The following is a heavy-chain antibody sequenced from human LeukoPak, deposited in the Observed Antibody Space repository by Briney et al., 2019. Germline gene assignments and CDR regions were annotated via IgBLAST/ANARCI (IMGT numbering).Heavy chain of an antibody. CDR1: GGSISSGGYY. CDR2: IYHSGST. D-gene: IGHD2-2*01. V-gene: IGHV4-30-2*01. Sequence: SETLSLTCTVSGGSISSGGYYWSWIRQPPGKGLEWIGYIYHSGSTYYNPSLKSRVTISVDRSKNQFSLKLSSVTAADTAVYYCARGDIVVVPVGAGAFDIWGQGTMVTVSS. J-gene: IGHJ3*02. CDR3: ARGDIVVVPVGAGAFDI.